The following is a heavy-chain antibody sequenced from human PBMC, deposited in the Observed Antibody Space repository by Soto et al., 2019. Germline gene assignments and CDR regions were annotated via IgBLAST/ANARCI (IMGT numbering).Heavy chain of an antibody. J-gene: IGHJ5*02. Sequence: QVQLVQSGAEVKKPGASVKVSCKASGYTFTSYGISWVRQAPGQGLEWMVWISAYNGNTNYAQKLQGRVTMTTDTSTSTAYMELRSLRSDDTAVYYCARAHLDIVVLPADDDWLGFDPWGQGTLVTVSS. CDR1: GYTFTSYG. CDR2: ISAYNGNT. D-gene: IGHD2-2*03. CDR3: ARAHLDIVVLPADDDWLGFDP. V-gene: IGHV1-18*04.